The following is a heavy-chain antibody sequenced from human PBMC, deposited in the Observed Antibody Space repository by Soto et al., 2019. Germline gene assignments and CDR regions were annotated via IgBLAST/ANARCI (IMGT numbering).Heavy chain of an antibody. Sequence: GGSLGFACAASGFPLSSYAVSWVRQAPGKGLEWVSAISGSGGSTYYADSVKGRFTISRDNSKNTLYLQMNSLRAEDTAMYYCARLGWDEPPYYGMDVWGQGTTVTVSS. D-gene: IGHD4-17*01. CDR3: ARLGWDEPPYYGMDV. CDR1: GFPLSSYA. CDR2: ISGSGGST. V-gene: IGHV3-23*01. J-gene: IGHJ6*02.